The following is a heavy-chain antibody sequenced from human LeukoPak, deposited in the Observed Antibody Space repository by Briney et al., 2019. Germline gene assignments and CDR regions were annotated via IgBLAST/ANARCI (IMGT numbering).Heavy chain of an antibody. Sequence: SQTLSLTCTVSGGSISSYYWSWIRQPAGKGLEWIGRIYTSGSTNYNPSLKSRVTISVDTSKNQFSLKLSSVTAADTAVYYCARSIAAAGEGYFDYWGQGTLVTVSS. V-gene: IGHV4-4*07. D-gene: IGHD6-13*01. CDR2: IYTSGST. J-gene: IGHJ4*02. CDR1: GGSISSYY. CDR3: ARSIAAAGEGYFDY.